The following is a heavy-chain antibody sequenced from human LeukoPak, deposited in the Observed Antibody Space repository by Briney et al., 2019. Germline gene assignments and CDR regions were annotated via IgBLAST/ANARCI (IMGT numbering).Heavy chain of an antibody. CDR3: ARPGGTNRDGYHYYYYGMDV. CDR1: GGTFSSYA. Sequence: GASVKVSCKASGGTFSSYAISWVRQAPGQGLEWMGGIIPIFGTANYAQKFQGRVTITADESTSTAYMELSSLRSEDTAVYYCARPGGTNRDGYHYYYYGMDVWGQGTTVTVSS. D-gene: IGHD5-24*01. V-gene: IGHV1-69*13. J-gene: IGHJ6*02. CDR2: IIPIFGTA.